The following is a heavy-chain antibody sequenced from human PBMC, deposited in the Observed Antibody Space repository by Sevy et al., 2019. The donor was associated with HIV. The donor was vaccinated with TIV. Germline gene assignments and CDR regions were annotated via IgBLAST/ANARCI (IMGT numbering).Heavy chain of an antibody. V-gene: IGHV3-48*02. D-gene: IGHD3-22*01. J-gene: IGHJ6*02. Sequence: GGSLRLSCAVSGFTFNTYNMNWVRQAPGKGLEWVSYISYTSTTIYSADSVRGRFTTSRDNAKNTLYLQMNSLRDEATALYYCASSDATSRFGYYYFAMDFWGQGTSVTVSS. CDR1: GFTFNTYN. CDR3: ASSDATSRFGYYYFAMDF. CDR2: ISYTSTTI.